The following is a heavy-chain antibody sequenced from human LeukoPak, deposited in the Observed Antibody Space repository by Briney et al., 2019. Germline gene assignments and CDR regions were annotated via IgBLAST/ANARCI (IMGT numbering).Heavy chain of an antibody. Sequence: SETLSLTCAVSGGSISSSNWWSWVRQPPGKGLEWIGEIYHSGSTNYNPSLKSRVTISVDKSKNQFSLKLSSVTAADTAVYYCARDTLAGYYYDSSGYPTYDAFDIWGQGTMVTVSS. J-gene: IGHJ3*02. CDR2: IYHSGST. V-gene: IGHV4-4*02. CDR1: GGSISSSNW. D-gene: IGHD3-22*01. CDR3: ARDTLAGYYYDSSGYPTYDAFDI.